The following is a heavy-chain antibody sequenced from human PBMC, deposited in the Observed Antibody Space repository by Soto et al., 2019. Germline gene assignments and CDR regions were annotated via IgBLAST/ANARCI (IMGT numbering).Heavy chain of an antibody. CDR3: AREGVVVPAAIRAGGYYYYGMDV. V-gene: IGHV3-21*01. D-gene: IGHD2-2*02. CDR1: GFTFSSYS. CDR2: ISSSSSYI. Sequence: PGGSLRLSCAASGFTFSSYSMNWVRQAPGKGLEWVSSISSSSSYIYYADSVKGRFTISRDNAKNSLYLQMNSLRAEDTAVYYCAREGVVVPAAIRAGGYYYYGMDVWGQGTTVTVSS. J-gene: IGHJ6*02.